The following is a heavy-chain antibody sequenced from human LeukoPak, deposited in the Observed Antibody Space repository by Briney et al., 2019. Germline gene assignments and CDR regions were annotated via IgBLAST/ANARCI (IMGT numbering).Heavy chain of an antibody. V-gene: IGHV3-30-3*01. CDR1: GFTFSSYA. CDR3: ARGGYHRQWLVRYY. Sequence: GGSLRLSCAASGFTFSSYAMYWVRQAPGKGLEWVAVISYDGSNKYYADSVKGRFTISRDNSKNTLYLQMNSLRAEDTAVYYCARGGYHRQWLVRYYWGQGTLVTVSS. J-gene: IGHJ4*02. D-gene: IGHD6-19*01. CDR2: ISYDGSNK.